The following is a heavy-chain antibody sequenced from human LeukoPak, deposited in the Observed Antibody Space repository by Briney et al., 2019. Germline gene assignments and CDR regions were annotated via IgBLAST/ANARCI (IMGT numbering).Heavy chain of an antibody. CDR3: ARLTVRGPSYMDV. Sequence: PSEPLSLTCAVSGYPISRGYYWGWTRQPPGNGLEWIGSIYHSGSTYYNPSLKSRVTISVDTSKNQFSLKLSSVTAADTAVYYCARLTVRGPSYMDVWGKGTTVTVSS. D-gene: IGHD3-10*01. CDR1: GYPISRGYY. J-gene: IGHJ6*03. CDR2: IYHSGST. V-gene: IGHV4-38-2*01.